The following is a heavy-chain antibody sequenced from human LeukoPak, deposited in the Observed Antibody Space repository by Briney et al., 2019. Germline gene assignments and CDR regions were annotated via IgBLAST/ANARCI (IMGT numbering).Heavy chain of an antibody. CDR3: ARGPTEISIAAADGYYFDY. Sequence: RPSETLSLTCAVYRCSLIGYYWSSLRHPPGKGLDGKDETNHSGCTNYNPSHQIRVTISVDASKIQFSLKLSSVPAADTAVYYCARGPTEISIAAADGYYFDYWGQGTLVTVSS. D-gene: IGHD6-13*01. CDR2: TNHSGCT. J-gene: IGHJ4*02. V-gene: IGHV4-34*01. CDR1: RCSLIGYY.